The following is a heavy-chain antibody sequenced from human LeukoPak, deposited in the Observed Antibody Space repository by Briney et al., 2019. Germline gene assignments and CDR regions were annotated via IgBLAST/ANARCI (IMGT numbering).Heavy chain of an antibody. D-gene: IGHD6-19*01. V-gene: IGHV5-51*01. CDR2: IYPDDSGT. CDR1: GYSFAIYW. Sequence: GESLKISCKASGYSFAIYWIGWVRQMPGKGLEWMGIIYPDDSGTKYSPFFQGQVTISVDKSTSIAYLQWSSLKASDTAMYYCARLDQRGISVAGTEAFHLWGQGTMVTVSS. J-gene: IGHJ3*01. CDR3: ARLDQRGISVAGTEAFHL.